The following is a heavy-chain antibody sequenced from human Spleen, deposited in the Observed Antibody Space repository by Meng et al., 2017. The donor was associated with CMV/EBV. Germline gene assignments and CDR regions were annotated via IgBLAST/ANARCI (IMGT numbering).Heavy chain of an antibody. CDR3: ARSKYSSSRTFFDP. V-gene: IGHV1-18*01. CDR1: GYTFTRYG. CDR2: ISAYNGNT. J-gene: IGHJ5*02. Sequence: QVTLVRSGGEGRKPGDSVTVSCQASGYTFTRYGISWVRQAPGQGLESMGWISAYNGNTNYAQKLQGRVTMTTDTSTSTAYMELRSLRSDDTAVYYCARSKYSSSRTFFDPWGQGTLVTVSS. D-gene: IGHD6-13*01.